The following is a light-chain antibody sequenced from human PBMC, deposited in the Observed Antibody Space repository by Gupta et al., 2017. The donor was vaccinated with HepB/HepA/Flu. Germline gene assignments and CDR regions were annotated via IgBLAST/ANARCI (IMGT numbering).Light chain of an antibody. CDR3: GQGTHWRLT. CDR1: QDLLFSDGNTF. CDR2: RVS. V-gene: IGKV2-30*01. J-gene: IGKJ4*01. Sequence: DVVMTQSPLSLPVTLGQSASISCRSSQDLLFSDGNTFLHWYQQRPGQSPRRLIYRVSNRDSGVPDRFSASGSGTDFTLEISRVEAEDVGIYYSGQGTHWRLTFEGGTKVEMK.